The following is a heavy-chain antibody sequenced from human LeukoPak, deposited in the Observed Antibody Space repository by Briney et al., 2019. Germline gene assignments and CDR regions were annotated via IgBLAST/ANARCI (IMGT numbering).Heavy chain of an antibody. CDR3: AKTAGKWLVRGAYFDY. V-gene: IGHV3-23*01. J-gene: IGHJ4*02. Sequence: GGSLRLSCAASGFTFSSYVMSWVRQAPGKGLEWVSAIGGSGGSTYYADSVKGRFTISRDNSKNTLYLQMNSLRAEDTAVYYCAKTAGKWLVRGAYFDYWGQGTLVTVSS. CDR2: IGGSGGST. CDR1: GFTFSSYV. D-gene: IGHD6-19*01.